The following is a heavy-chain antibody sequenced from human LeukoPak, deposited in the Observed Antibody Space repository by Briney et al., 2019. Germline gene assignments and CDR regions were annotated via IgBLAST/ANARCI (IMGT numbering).Heavy chain of an antibody. V-gene: IGHV3-21*04. CDR1: GFTFSSYS. J-gene: IGHJ4*02. CDR3: AKDRFFYDSGSKAN. Sequence: GGSLRLSCAASGFTFSSYSRSWVRRPPGKGLEWFSSISSSSRYIYYADSKKGRLPISRDNAKNSLYLKMNSLRVEDTAFYYCAKDRFFYDSGSKANWGQGTLVTVSS. CDR2: ISSSSRYI. D-gene: IGHD3-22*01.